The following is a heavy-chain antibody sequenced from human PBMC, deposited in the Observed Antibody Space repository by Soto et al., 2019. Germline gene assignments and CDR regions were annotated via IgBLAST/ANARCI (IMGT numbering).Heavy chain of an antibody. CDR3: ATDRQWLVLGY. Sequence: EVQLVESGGGLVQPGGSLRLSCAASGFTVSNNYMSWVRQAPGQGLEWVSVLYSGGNTYYADSVKGRFTISRHNSNNTVYLQMNNLKTEDTAVYYCATDRQWLVLGYWGQGALVTVSS. J-gene: IGHJ4*02. D-gene: IGHD6-19*01. V-gene: IGHV3-53*04. CDR1: GFTVSNNY. CDR2: LYSGGNT.